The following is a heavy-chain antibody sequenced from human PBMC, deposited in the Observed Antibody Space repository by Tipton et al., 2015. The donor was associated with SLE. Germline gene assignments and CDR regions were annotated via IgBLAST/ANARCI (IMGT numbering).Heavy chain of an antibody. CDR1: GGSISSHY. V-gene: IGHV4-59*08. CDR2: IYYSGST. Sequence: TLSLTCTVSGGSISSHYWSWIRQPPGKGLEWIGSIYYSGSTYYNPSLKSRVTISVDTSKNQFSLKLSPVTAADTAVYYCARQQLLKDGSGTTGAAFDIWGQGTMVTVSS. CDR3: ARQQLLKDGSGTTGAAFDI. J-gene: IGHJ3*02. D-gene: IGHD3-10*01.